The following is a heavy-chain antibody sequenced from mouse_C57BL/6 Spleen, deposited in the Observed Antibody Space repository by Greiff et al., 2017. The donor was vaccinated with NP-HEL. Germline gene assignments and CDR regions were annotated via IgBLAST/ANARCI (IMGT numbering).Heavy chain of an antibody. V-gene: IGHV1-80*01. D-gene: IGHD1-1*01. J-gene: IGHJ2*01. CDR1: GYAFSSYW. CDR2: IYPGDGDT. Sequence: VQLQQSGAELVKPGASVKISCKASGYAFSSYWMNWVKQRPGKGLEWIGQIYPGDGDTNYNGKFKGKATLTADKSSSTAYMQLSSLTSEDSAVYFCARRDYGSSYVVYFDYWGQGTTLTVSS. CDR3: ARRDYGSSYVVYFDY.